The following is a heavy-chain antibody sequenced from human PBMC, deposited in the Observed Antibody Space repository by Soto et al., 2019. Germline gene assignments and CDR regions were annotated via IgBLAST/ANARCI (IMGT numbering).Heavy chain of an antibody. Sequence: ASVKVSCKASGYTFATYVMHWVRQAPGQSLEWMGWINAGKGNIFYSQKFQDRVIITRDTSASTAYMQLSSLGSGDTAMYYCARAAYGGSLDYWGQGTLVTV. J-gene: IGHJ4*02. CDR2: INAGKGNI. D-gene: IGHD4-17*01. CDR1: GYTFATYV. V-gene: IGHV1-3*01. CDR3: ARAAYGGSLDY.